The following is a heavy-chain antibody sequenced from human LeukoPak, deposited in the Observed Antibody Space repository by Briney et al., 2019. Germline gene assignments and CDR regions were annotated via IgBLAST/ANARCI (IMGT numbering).Heavy chain of an antibody. Sequence: PSETLSLTCAVSGGSISSSSYYWGWIRQPPGKGLEWIGSIYYSGSTYYNPSLKSRVTISVDTSKNQFSLKLSSVTAADTAVYYCARGFPVVRGWISAFDYWGQGTLVTVSS. V-gene: IGHV4-39*07. J-gene: IGHJ4*02. D-gene: IGHD2-21*01. CDR3: ARGFPVVRGWISAFDY. CDR2: IYYSGST. CDR1: GGSISSSSYY.